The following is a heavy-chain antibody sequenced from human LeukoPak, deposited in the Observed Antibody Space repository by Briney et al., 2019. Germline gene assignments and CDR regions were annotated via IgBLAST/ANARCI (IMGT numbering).Heavy chain of an antibody. V-gene: IGHV3-7*01. CDR1: GFTFSSYW. CDR2: IKQDGSEK. Sequence: GGSLRLSCAASGFTFSSYWMSWVRQAPGKGLEWVADIKQDGSEKYYVDSVKGRFTISRDNAKNSLYLQMNSRRAEDTAVYYCARDPGRKYSSPYWGQGTLVTVSS. D-gene: IGHD6-6*01. CDR3: ARDPGRKYSSPY. J-gene: IGHJ4*02.